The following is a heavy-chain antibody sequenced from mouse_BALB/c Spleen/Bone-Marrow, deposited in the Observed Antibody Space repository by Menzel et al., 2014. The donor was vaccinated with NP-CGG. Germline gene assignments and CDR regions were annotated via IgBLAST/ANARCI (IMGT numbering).Heavy chain of an antibody. CDR3: ARHPIYYYGSSWGNYAMDY. Sequence: EVKLVESGGGLVQPGGSLKLSCAASGFTFSSYTMSWVRQTPEKRLEWVAYISNGGGSTHYPDTVKGRFTIPRDNAKNTLYLQMSSLKSEDTAMYYCARHPIYYYGSSWGNYAMDYWGQGTSVTVSS. V-gene: IGHV5-12-2*01. CDR1: GFTFSSYT. D-gene: IGHD1-1*01. CDR2: ISNGGGST. J-gene: IGHJ4*01.